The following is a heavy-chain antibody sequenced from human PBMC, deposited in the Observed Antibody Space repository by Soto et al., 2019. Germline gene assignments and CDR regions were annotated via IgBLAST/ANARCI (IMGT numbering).Heavy chain of an antibody. CDR3: ARDKRVVRGVIITSGYFDY. J-gene: IGHJ4*02. Sequence: QVQLQESGPGLVKPSQTLSLTCTVSGGSISSGGYYWSWIRQHPGKGLEWIGYIYYSGSTHYNPSLKSRVTISVDTSKNQFSLKLSSVTAADTAVYYCARDKRVVRGVIITSGYFDYWGQGTLVTVSS. CDR1: GGSISSGGYY. D-gene: IGHD3-10*01. V-gene: IGHV4-31*03. CDR2: IYYSGST.